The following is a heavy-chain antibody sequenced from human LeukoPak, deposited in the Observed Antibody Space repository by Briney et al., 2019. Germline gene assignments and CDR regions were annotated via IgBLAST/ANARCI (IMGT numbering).Heavy chain of an antibody. D-gene: IGHD3-22*01. J-gene: IGHJ4*02. V-gene: IGHV4-59*01. CDR3: ARDNSSDSIYSFFDY. CDR1: GGSISSYY. CDR2: IYYSGST. Sequence: PSETLSLTCTVSGGSISSYYWSWIRQPPGKGLEWIGYIYYSGSTNYNPSLKSRVTISVDTSKNQFSLKLSSVTAADTAVYYCARDNSSDSIYSFFDYWGQGTLVTVSS.